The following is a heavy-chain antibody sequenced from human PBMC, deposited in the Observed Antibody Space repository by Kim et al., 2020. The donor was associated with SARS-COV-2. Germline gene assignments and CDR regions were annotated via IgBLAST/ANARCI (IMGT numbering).Heavy chain of an antibody. CDR1: GFTFSYHW. D-gene: IGHD3-10*01. J-gene: IGHJ4*02. CDR3: ARVGIYDYSWSLDS. V-gene: IGHV3-7*01. Sequence: GGSLRLSCVASGFTFSYHWLTWVRQAPGKGLEWVGYINQGGTEKYYADSVRGRFTISRDSANISLYLHMNALTYEDTAVYYCARVGIYDYSWSLDSWGQGTMVIVSS. CDR2: INQGGTEK.